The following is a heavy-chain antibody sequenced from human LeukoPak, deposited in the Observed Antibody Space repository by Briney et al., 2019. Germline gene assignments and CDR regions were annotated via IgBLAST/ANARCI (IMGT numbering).Heavy chain of an antibody. CDR1: GFSFSTYA. CDR2: ISVSGDST. Sequence: GGSLRLSCAASGFSFSTYAMNWVRQAPGKGLEWVSTISVSGDSTFYADSVQGRFTISRDTSKNTLYLQMNSLRAEDTAVYYCARGSEFDSSGYSPPLQYWGQGTLVTVSS. CDR3: ARGSEFDSSGYSPPLQY. V-gene: IGHV3-23*01. D-gene: IGHD3-22*01. J-gene: IGHJ4*02.